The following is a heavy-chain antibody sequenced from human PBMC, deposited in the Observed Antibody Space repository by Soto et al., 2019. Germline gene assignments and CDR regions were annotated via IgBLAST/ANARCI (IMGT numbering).Heavy chain of an antibody. CDR1: GDSISNGRYY. CDR3: ARARAYYDSQFDP. Sequence: SETLSLTCTVSGDSISNGRYYWSWIRQHPGKGLEWIGYISYNGRPFYNPSLESRLTLSLDTSENQFSLKLSSVSAADTAIYYCARARAYYDSQFDPWGQGTLVTVSS. D-gene: IGHD3-22*01. V-gene: IGHV4-31*03. J-gene: IGHJ5*02. CDR2: ISYNGRP.